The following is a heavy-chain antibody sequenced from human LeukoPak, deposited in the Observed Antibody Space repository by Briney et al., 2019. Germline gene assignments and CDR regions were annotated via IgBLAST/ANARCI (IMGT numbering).Heavy chain of an antibody. V-gene: IGHV3-30-3*01. CDR3: VRDAGGY. Sequence: GGSLRLSCVASGFTLRTYAMHWVRQAPGKGLEWVAVVSSDGSKKFDSDSVKGHFTISRDNSKNTLYLQMNSLRTEDTGVYFCVRDAGGYWGQGTLVTVSS. CDR2: VSSDGSKK. CDR1: GFTLRTYA. D-gene: IGHD1-14*01. J-gene: IGHJ4*02.